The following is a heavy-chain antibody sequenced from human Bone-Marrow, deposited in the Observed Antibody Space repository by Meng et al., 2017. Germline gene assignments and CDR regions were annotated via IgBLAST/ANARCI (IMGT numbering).Heavy chain of an antibody. D-gene: IGHD1-26*01. Sequence: QGSGPGLVNPSSTLSLRWHGSGGSIRSGDYFWSWIRQQPGKGLEWSGYIYYSVSTYYNPSLKSLVTISVDTSKNQFSLKLSSVTAADTAVYYCARVGYSGSRVTSYYFDYWGQGTLVTVSS. CDR2: IYYSVST. V-gene: IGHV4-31*01. CDR1: GGSIRSGDYF. J-gene: IGHJ4*02. CDR3: ARVGYSGSRVTSYYFDY.